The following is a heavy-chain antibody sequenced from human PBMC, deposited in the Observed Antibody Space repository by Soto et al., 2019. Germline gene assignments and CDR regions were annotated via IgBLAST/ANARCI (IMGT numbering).Heavy chain of an antibody. D-gene: IGHD6-19*01. V-gene: IGHV2-5*01. CDR3: AKSGSSGWYGWFAH. Sequence: QITLKESGPTLVKPTQTLTLTCIFSGFSLRTSGVGVGWIRQPPGKALEWLGFIYWNDDTRYSPSLKSRLTITKDTSKNPVVLTMTNMDPVATATYYCAKSGSSGWYGWFAHWGQGTLVTVSS. J-gene: IGHJ5*02. CDR1: GFSLRTSGVG. CDR2: IYWNDDT.